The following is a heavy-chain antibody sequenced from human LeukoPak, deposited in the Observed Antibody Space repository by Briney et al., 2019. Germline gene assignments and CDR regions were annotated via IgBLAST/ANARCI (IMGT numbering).Heavy chain of an antibody. CDR1: GFTFHDYA. D-gene: IGHD2-2*01. CDR3: AKDIFGSSHFSLGY. Sequence: GGSLRLSCAASGFTFHDYAVHWVRQVPGKGLEWVSLISWDGGSTYYADSVQGRFTISRDNSKNSLYLQMNSLRTEDTALYYCAKDIFGSSHFSLGYWGQGTLVTVSS. V-gene: IGHV3-43*01. CDR2: ISWDGGST. J-gene: IGHJ4*02.